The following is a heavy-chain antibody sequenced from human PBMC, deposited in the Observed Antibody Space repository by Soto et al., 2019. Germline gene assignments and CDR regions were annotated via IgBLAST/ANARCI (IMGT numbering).Heavy chain of an antibody. D-gene: IGHD3-22*01. CDR3: ARDFDVYDSSGLLFDY. V-gene: IGHV3-33*01. J-gene: IGHJ4*02. CDR1: GFXFXXYG. CDR2: IWYDGSNK. Sequence: QVQLVESGGGVVQPGRXLRLSCAASGFXFXXYGMHWVRQAPGKGLEWVAVIWYDGSNKYYADSVKGRFTISRDNSKXXXXLQMNSLRAEDTAVYYCARDFDVYDSSGLLFDYWGQGTLVTVSS.